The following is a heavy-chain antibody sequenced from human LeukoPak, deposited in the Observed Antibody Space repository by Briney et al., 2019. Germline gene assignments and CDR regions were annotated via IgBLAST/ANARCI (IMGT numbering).Heavy chain of an antibody. D-gene: IGHD6-13*01. V-gene: IGHV3-23*01. CDR2: TSGSGGST. CDR3: AKDLSSIAAAGTPLDY. J-gene: IGHJ4*02. Sequence: GGSLRLSCAASGFTFSSYAMSWVRQAPGKGLEWVSATSGSGGSTYYADSVKGRFTISRDNSKNTLYLQMNSLRTEDTAVYYCAKDLSSIAAAGTPLDYWGQGTLVTVSS. CDR1: GFTFSSYA.